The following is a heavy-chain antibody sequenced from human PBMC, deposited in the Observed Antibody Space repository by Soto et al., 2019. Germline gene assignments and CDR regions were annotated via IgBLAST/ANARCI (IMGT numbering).Heavy chain of an antibody. Sequence: QVQLVESGGGVVQPGRSLRLSCAASGFTFSNYAMHCVRQAPGKGLEWVAVISYDGSNKYYADSVKGRFTISRDNSKNTLYLQMNSLRPEDTAVYYCARERAKYYYYGMDVWGQGTTVTVSS. J-gene: IGHJ6*02. CDR3: ARERAKYYYYGMDV. CDR1: GFTFSNYA. V-gene: IGHV3-30-3*01. CDR2: ISYDGSNK.